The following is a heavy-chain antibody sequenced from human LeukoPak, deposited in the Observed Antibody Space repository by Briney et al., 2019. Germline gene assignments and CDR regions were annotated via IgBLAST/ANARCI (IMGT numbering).Heavy chain of an antibody. CDR2: ISVSGNT. J-gene: IGHJ4*02. D-gene: IGHD2-15*01. Sequence: GGSLRLSCAASGFTLSSYAMSWVRQGPGKGLEWVSAISVSGNTYHADSVKGRFTISRDSSKNTLYLQMNSLRAEDAAVYYCAKAPVTTCSGAYCYPFDYWGQGTLVTVSS. CDR1: GFTLSSYA. CDR3: AKAPVTTCSGAYCYPFDY. V-gene: IGHV3-23*01.